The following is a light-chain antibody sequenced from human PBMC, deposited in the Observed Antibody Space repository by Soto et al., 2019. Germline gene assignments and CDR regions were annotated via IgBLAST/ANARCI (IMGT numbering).Light chain of an antibody. CDR3: QQRSNWRFT. CDR1: QSVSSY. V-gene: IGKV3-11*01. CDR2: DAS. J-gene: IGKJ3*01. Sequence: EIVLTQSPATLSLSPGERATLSCRASQSVSSYLAWYQQKPGQAPRRLIYDASNRATCIPARFSGSGSGADFTLTISSLEPEDFAVYYCQQRSNWRFTFGPGTKVDIK.